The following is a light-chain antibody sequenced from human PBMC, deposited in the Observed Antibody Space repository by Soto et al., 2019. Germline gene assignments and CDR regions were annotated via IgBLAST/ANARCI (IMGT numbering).Light chain of an antibody. CDR2: GDF. Sequence: EIVLTQSPGTLSLSPGERATLSCGASQSVSSSSFAWYPQQPGQAHRLLIYGDFTRATGIPDRFSGSGSGTDFTLTISSLEPEDYAVYHCQQYGNSPITFGQGTRLEIK. V-gene: IGKV3-20*01. CDR1: QSVSSSS. J-gene: IGKJ5*01. CDR3: QQYGNSPIT.